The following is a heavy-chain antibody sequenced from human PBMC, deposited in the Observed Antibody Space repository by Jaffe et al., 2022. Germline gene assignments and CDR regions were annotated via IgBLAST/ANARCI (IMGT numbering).Heavy chain of an antibody. V-gene: IGHV3-23*01. CDR3: AIRPTVTTYLDY. CDR2: ISGSGGST. D-gene: IGHD4-17*01. J-gene: IGHJ4*02. Sequence: EVQLLESGGGLVQPGGSLRLSCAASGFTFSSYAMSWVRQAPGKGLEWVSAISGSGGSTYYADSVKGRFTISRDNSKNTLYLQMNSLRAEDTAVYYCAIRPTVTTYLDYWGQGTLVTVSS. CDR1: GFTFSSYA.